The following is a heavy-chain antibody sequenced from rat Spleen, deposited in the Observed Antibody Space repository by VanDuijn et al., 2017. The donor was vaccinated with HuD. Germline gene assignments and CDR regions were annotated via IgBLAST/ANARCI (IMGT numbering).Heavy chain of an antibody. CDR1: GFTFINYD. D-gene: IGHD1-11*01. V-gene: IGHV5-25*01. CDR3: TRRGYLSNWYFDF. Sequence: EVQLVESGGGLVQPGRSLKLSCAASGFTFINYDMAWVRQAPTKGLEWVASISPSGGSTYYRDSVKGRFTVSRENAKSTLHLQMDSLRSEDTAIYFCTRRGYLSNWYFDFWGPGTMVTVSS. J-gene: IGHJ1*01. CDR2: ISPSGGST.